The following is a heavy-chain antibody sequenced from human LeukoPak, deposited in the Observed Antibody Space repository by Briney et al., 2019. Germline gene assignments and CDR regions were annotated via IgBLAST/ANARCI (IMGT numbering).Heavy chain of an antibody. Sequence: SETLSLTCAVYGGSFSDYYWGWIRQPPGKGLEWIGYIYYSGSTYYNPSLKSRVTISVDTSKNQFSLKLSSVTAADTAVYYCARVDSSSSYYYYMDVWGKGTTVTVSS. V-gene: IGHV4-30-4*08. CDR3: ARVDSSSSYYYYMDV. J-gene: IGHJ6*03. CDR2: IYYSGST. CDR1: GGSFSDYY. D-gene: IGHD6-6*01.